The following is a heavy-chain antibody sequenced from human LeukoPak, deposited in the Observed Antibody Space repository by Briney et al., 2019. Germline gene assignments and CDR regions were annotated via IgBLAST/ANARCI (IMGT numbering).Heavy chain of an antibody. CDR1: GFTFSSYG. J-gene: IGHJ4*02. D-gene: IGHD6-19*01. CDR3: TREISSGWYFL. Sequence: GRSLRLSCAASGFTFSSYGMHWVRQAPGKGLEWVAVIWYDGSNKYYADSAKGRFTISRDNSKNTLYLQMNSLRADDTAVYYCTREISSGWYFLWGQGTLVTVSS. V-gene: IGHV3-33*01. CDR2: IWYDGSNK.